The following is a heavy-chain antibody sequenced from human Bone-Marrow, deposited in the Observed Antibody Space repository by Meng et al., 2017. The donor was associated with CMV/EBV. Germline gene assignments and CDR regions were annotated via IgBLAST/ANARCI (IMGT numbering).Heavy chain of an antibody. D-gene: IGHD6-13*01. CDR2: ISYDGSNK. V-gene: IGHV3-30-3*01. J-gene: IGHJ6*02. CDR3: ARGQGVEFGSSWYYYYYGMDV. CDR1: GFTFSSYA. Sequence: GESLKISCAASGFTFSSYAMHWVRQAPGKGLEWVAVISYDGSNKYYADSVKGRFTISRDNSKNTLYLQMNSLRAEDTAVYYCARGQGVEFGSSWYYYYYGMDVWGQGTTVTVSS.